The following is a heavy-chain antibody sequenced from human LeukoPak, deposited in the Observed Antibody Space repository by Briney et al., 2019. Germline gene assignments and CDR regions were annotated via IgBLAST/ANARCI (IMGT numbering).Heavy chain of an antibody. V-gene: IGHV1-2*06. CDR3: ARDLPGVANYYGMDV. Sequence: ASVKVSCKASGYTFTGYYMPWVRQAPGQGLEWMGRINPNSGGTNYAQKFQGRVTMTRDMSISTAYMELSRLRSDDTAVYYCARDLPGVANYYGMDVWGQGTTVTVSS. D-gene: IGHD3-3*01. CDR2: INPNSGGT. CDR1: GYTFTGYY. J-gene: IGHJ6*02.